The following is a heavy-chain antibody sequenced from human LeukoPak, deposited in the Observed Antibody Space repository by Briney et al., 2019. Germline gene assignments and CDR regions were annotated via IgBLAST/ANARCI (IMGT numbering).Heavy chain of an antibody. V-gene: IGHV4-39*07. CDR2: INHSGST. D-gene: IGHD2-15*01. CDR3: ARSAYWDAFDI. CDR1: GGSISSSSYY. Sequence: PSETLSLTCTVSGGSISSSSYYWGWIRQPPGKGLEWIGEINHSGSTNYNPSLKSRVTISVDTSKNQFSLKLSSVTAADTAVYYCARSAYWDAFDIWGQGTMVTVSS. J-gene: IGHJ3*02.